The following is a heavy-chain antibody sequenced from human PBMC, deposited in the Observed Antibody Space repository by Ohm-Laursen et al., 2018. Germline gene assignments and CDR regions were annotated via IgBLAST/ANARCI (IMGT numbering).Heavy chain of an antibody. V-gene: IGHV3-11*01. CDR2: ISSSGSTI. D-gene: IGHD3-10*01. CDR1: GFTFSDYY. J-gene: IGHJ5*02. CDR3: TKGLSGGTGHGNWFDP. Sequence: SLRLSCSASGFTFSDYYMSWIRQAPGKGLEWVSYISSSGSTIYYADSVKGRFTISRDNAKNSLYLQMNSLRAEDTAVYYCTKGLSGGTGHGNWFDPWGQGTLVIVSS.